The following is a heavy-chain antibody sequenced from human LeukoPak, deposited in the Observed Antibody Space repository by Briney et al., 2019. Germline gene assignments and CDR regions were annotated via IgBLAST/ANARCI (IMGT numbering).Heavy chain of an antibody. CDR2: INSDGSST. D-gene: IGHD3-10*01. J-gene: IGHJ4*02. V-gene: IGHV3-74*01. CDR3: ARGGLCFGEHQVDY. CDR1: GFTFSSYW. Sequence: PGGSLRLSCAASGFTFSSYWMHWVRQAPGKGLVWVSRINSDGSSTSYADSVKGRFTISRDNAKNTLYLQMNSLRAEDAAVYYCARGGLCFGEHQVDYWGQGTLVTVSS.